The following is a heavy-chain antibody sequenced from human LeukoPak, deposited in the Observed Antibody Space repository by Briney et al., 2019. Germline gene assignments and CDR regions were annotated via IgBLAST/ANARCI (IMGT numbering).Heavy chain of an antibody. D-gene: IGHD6-19*01. CDR2: ISPYNGNT. CDR1: GYTFTHYV. J-gene: IGHJ4*02. CDR3: ARFPQAYSSGCYFGPADY. Sequence: ASLKVSCKTSGYTFTHYVISWVRQAPGQGLEWMGRISPYNGNTKYAQKLQGRVTMTTDTSTSTAYMELRSLRSDDTAVYYCARFPQAYSSGCYFGPADYGGKGPLVTVS. V-gene: IGHV1-18*01.